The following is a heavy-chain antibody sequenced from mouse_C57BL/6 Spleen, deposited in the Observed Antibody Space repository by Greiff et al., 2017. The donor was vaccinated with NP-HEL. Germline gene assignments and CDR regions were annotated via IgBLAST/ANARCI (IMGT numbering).Heavy chain of an antibody. Sequence: EVQGVESGGGLVQPGGSLSLSCAASGFTFTDYYMSWVRQPPGKALEWLGFIRNKANGYTTEYSASVKGRFTISRDNSQSILYRQMNALRAEDSATYYCARLAGTGEFDYWGQGTTLTVSS. J-gene: IGHJ2*01. CDR3: ARLAGTGEFDY. CDR1: GFTFTDYY. CDR2: IRNKANGYTT. D-gene: IGHD3-3*01. V-gene: IGHV7-3*01.